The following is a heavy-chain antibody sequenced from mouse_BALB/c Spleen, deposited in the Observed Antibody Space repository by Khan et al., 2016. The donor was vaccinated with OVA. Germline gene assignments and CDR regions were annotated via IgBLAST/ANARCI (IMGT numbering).Heavy chain of an antibody. CDR1: GFTFSSYS. V-gene: IGHV5-6*01. CDR3: ASHLTGSFAY. CDR2: ISSGGDYT. Sequence: EVQLVESGGDLVKPGGSLKLSCAASGFTFSSYSMSWVRQTPDMRLKWVTTISSGGDYTYYPDSVQGRFTISRDNAKNTLYLQESSLKSEDTAMYYCASHLTGSFAYWGQGTLVTVSA. J-gene: IGHJ3*01. D-gene: IGHD4-1*01.